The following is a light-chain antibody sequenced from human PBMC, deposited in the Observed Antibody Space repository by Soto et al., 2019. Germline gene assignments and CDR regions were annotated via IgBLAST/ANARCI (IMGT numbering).Light chain of an antibody. J-gene: IGKJ4*01. V-gene: IGKV1-5*01. Sequence: DVQMTQSPSTLAASVGDRVTITCRASENIKNWLAWYQQKPGKAPKLLIYAASTLQSGVPSRFSGSGSGTDFTLTISCLQSEDFATYYCQQYYSYPLTFGGGTKVDIK. CDR2: AAS. CDR3: QQYYSYPLT. CDR1: ENIKNW.